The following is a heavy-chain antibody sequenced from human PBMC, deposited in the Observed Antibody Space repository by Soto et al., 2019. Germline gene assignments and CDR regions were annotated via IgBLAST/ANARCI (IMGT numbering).Heavy chain of an antibody. D-gene: IGHD4-17*01. CDR3: AKRRRAGAHFDY. V-gene: IGHV3-23*01. CDR2: VSIGGSR. CDR1: GFTFSSYA. Sequence: DVQLLESGGGLVQPEGSLRLSCAASGFTFSSYAMGWVRQGPGKGLEWVAVVSIGGSRHYAESVGGRFTISTHNSKNTLSLQMNTLTAEDTAIYFCAKRRRAGAHFDYWGQGALVTVSS. J-gene: IGHJ4*02.